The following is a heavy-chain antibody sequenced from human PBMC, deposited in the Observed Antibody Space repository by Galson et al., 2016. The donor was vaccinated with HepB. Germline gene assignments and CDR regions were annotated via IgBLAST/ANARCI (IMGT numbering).Heavy chain of an antibody. Sequence: SLRLSCAASGFTFSSYGMHWVRQAPGKGLEWVSYIASNRRTIYYADSARGRFAISRDNAKNSLYLQMNSLRDEDTAVYYCARDGRRGYDMDVWGQGTMVTVS. CDR3: ARDGRRGYDMDV. V-gene: IGHV3-48*02. CDR2: IASNRRTI. CDR1: GFTFSSYG. J-gene: IGHJ6*02.